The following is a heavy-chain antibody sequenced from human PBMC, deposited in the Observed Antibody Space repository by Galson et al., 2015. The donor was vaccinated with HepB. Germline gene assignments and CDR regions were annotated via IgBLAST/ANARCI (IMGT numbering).Heavy chain of an antibody. CDR3: AREVGAEPEYSIDY. J-gene: IGHJ4*02. Sequence: SLRLSCAASGFTFSGYAIHWVRQAPGEGLEWVAVISYDGSNKYYADSVKGRFTISRDNSKNTLYLQMNSLRPEDTAVYYCAREVGAEPEYSIDYWGQGTLVTVSS. D-gene: IGHD6-6*01. CDR2: ISYDGSNK. CDR1: GFTFSGYA. V-gene: IGHV3-30-3*01.